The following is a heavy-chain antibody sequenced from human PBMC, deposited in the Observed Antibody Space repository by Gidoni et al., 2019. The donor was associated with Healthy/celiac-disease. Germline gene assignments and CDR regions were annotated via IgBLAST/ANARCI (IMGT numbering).Heavy chain of an antibody. J-gene: IGHJ6*02. CDR1: GFTFRSYA. V-gene: IGHV3-30-3*01. CDR3: ARDRTGTEWVEYYYYGMDV. CDR2: ISYDGSNK. Sequence: QVQLVESGGGVVQPGRSLRLSCAASGFTFRSYARHWVRQAPGKGLEWVAVISYDGSNKYYADSVKGRFTISRDNSKNTLYLQMNSLRAEDTAVYYCARDRTGTEWVEYYYYGMDVWGQGTTVTVSS. D-gene: IGHD1-7*01.